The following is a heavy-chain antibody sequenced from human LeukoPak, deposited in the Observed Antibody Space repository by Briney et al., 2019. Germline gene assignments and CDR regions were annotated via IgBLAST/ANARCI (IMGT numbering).Heavy chain of an antibody. CDR1: GFTFSSYA. Sequence: GGSLRLSCAVSGFTFSSYAMHWVRQAPGKGLEYVSAISTSGSTTYYANSVKGRFTISRDNSNNTLYLQMGNLRVEDMAVYYCARAVRGVASVDYWGQGTLVTVSS. CDR2: ISTSGSTT. J-gene: IGHJ4*02. V-gene: IGHV3-64*01. D-gene: IGHD3-10*01. CDR3: ARAVRGVASVDY.